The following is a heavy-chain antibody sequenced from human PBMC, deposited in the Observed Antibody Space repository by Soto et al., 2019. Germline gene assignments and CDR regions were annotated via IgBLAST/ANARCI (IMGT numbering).Heavy chain of an antibody. Sequence: SETLSLTCAVYGGSFSGYYWSWIRQPPGKGLEWIGEINHSGSTNYNPSLKSRVTISVDTSKNQFSLKLSSVTAADTAVYYCARGLVSCSGGSCSAGGSDYWGQGTLVTVSS. CDR1: GGSFSGYY. V-gene: IGHV4-34*01. D-gene: IGHD2-15*01. J-gene: IGHJ4*02. CDR2: INHSGST. CDR3: ARGLVSCSGGSCSAGGSDY.